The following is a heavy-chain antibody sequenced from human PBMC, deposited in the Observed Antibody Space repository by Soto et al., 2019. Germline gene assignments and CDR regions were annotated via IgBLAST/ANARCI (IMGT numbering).Heavy chain of an antibody. CDR3: AKGEQQLAGRFDP. D-gene: IGHD6-13*01. CDR2: ISWNSGSI. J-gene: IGHJ5*02. V-gene: IGHV3-9*01. Sequence: LRLSCAASGFPFDAYAMHWVRQAPGKGLEWVSGISWNSGSIGYADSVKGRFTISRDNAKNSLYLQTNSLRAEDTVLYYCAKGEQQLAGRFDPWGQGTLVTVSS. CDR1: GFPFDAYA.